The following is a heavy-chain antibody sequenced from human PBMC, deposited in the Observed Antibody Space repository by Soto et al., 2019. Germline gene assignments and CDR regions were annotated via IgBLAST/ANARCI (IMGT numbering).Heavy chain of an antibody. CDR3: AKATYSGSYFDY. J-gene: IGHJ4*02. D-gene: IGHD1-26*01. V-gene: IGHV3-30*18. Sequence: QVQLVESGGGVVQPGRSLRLSCAASGFTFSSYGMHWVRQAPGKGLEWVAVISYDGSNKYYADSVKGRFTFSRDNSKNTLYLQMNSLRPEDTAVYYCAKATYSGSYFDYWGQGNLVTVSS. CDR2: ISYDGSNK. CDR1: GFTFSSYG.